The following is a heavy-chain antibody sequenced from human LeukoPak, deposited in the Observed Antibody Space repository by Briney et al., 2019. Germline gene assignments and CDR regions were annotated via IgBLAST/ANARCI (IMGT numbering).Heavy chain of an antibody. CDR2: INSNTGGT. CDR1: GDTFTGSF. J-gene: IGHJ4*02. V-gene: IGHV1-2*02. CDR3: ARADPVGY. Sequence: EASVTVSCKASGDTFTGSFMHWVRQAPGQGLEWMGWINSNTGGTKFAQKFQGRVTMTRDTSISTAYMELSSLRSDDTAVYYCARADPVGYWGQGTQVTVPS.